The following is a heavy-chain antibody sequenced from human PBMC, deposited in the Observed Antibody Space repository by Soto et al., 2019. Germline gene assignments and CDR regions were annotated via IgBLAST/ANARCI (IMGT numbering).Heavy chain of an antibody. J-gene: IGHJ4*02. Sequence: QVQLQESGPGLVKPSETLSLTCTVSGGSISSYYWSWIRHPPGKGLDWIWDIYYSGRTNFTPSLKSRVTISVDKSKNQFSLKLSSVTASDKAVYYCARLAAYYYSSGYYQWYFDYWGQGTLVTVSS. CDR1: GGSISSYY. CDR2: IYYSGRT. D-gene: IGHD3-22*01. V-gene: IGHV4-59*01. CDR3: ARLAAYYYSSGYYQWYFDY.